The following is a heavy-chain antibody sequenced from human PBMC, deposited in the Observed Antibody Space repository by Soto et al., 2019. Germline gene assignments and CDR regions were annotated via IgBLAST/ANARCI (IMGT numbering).Heavy chain of an antibody. CDR2: IYYSGST. J-gene: IGHJ6*02. D-gene: IGHD6-6*01. CDR3: ARDSVQKGRIAARRNYYYGMDV. Sequence: SETLSLTCTVSGGSVSSGSYYWSWIRQPPGKGLEWIGYIYYSGSTNYNPSLKSRVTISVDTSKNQFSLKLSSVTAADTAVYYCARDSVQKGRIAARRNYYYGMDVWGQGTTVTVSS. V-gene: IGHV4-61*01. CDR1: GGSVSSGSYY.